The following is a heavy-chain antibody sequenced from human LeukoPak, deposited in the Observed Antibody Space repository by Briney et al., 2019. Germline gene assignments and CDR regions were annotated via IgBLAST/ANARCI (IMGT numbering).Heavy chain of an antibody. V-gene: IGHV3-30*18. CDR2: ISYDGSNK. CDR3: AKDRYYGDYGYYFDY. CDR1: GFTFSSYG. D-gene: IGHD4-17*01. J-gene: IGHJ4*02. Sequence: GRSLRLSCAASGFTFSSYGMHWVRQAPGKGLEWVAVISYDGSNKYYADSVKGRFTISRDNSKNTLYLQMNSLRAEGTAVYYCAKDRYYGDYGYYFDYWGQGTLVTVSS.